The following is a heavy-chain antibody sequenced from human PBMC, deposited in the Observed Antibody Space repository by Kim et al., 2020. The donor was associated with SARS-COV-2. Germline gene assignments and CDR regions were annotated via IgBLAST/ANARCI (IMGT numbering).Heavy chain of an antibody. Sequence: GGSLRLSCAASGFTFSSYAMHWVRQAPGKGLEWVAVISYDGSNKYYADSVKGRFTISRDNSKNTLYLQMNSLRAEDTAVYYCARDVGIAVAGSCFDYWG. CDR3: ARDVGIAVAGSCFDY. CDR1: GFTFSSYA. CDR2: ISYDGSNK. V-gene: IGHV3-30*04. D-gene: IGHD6-19*01. J-gene: IGHJ4*01.